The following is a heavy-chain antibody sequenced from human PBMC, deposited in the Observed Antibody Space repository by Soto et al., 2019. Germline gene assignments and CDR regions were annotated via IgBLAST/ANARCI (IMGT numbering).Heavy chain of an antibody. J-gene: IGHJ4*02. CDR1: GFTFSSYS. CDR3: ARSYSSGWEFDY. CDR2: ISSTGRTI. D-gene: IGHD6-19*01. Sequence: GGSLRLSCAASGFTFSSYSMNWVRQAPGKGLEWVSYISSTGRTIYYADSVKGRFTVSRDNAQNPLSLKLNSLRVEDTAVYYCARSYSSGWEFDYWGQGTQVTVSS. V-gene: IGHV3-48*04.